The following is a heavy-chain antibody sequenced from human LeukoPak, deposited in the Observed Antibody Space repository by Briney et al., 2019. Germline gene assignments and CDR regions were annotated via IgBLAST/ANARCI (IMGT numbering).Heavy chain of an antibody. V-gene: IGHV3-33*03. CDR2: IWADGSNR. D-gene: IGHD3-16*01. CDR1: GFTFTTYG. CDR3: ASRPRGTYFFDH. J-gene: IGHJ4*02. Sequence: GRSLRLSCVTSGFTFTTYGLHWVRQAPGKGLEWVAVIWADGSNRYYADSPQGRFTISRDNAKNTLYLQMNSLTAEDTAVYYCASRPRGTYFFDHWGQGTLVTVSS.